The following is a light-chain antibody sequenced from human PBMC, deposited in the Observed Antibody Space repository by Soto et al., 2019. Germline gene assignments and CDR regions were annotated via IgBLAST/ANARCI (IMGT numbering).Light chain of an antibody. CDR3: SSYASSTTPSV. CDR1: SSDVGGYNY. Sequence: QSVLTQPASVSGSPGQSITISCTGTSSDVGGYNYVSWYQQHPGKAPKLMIYEVSNRPSGVSNRFSGSKSGNTASLTISGLQAEDESDYYCSSYASSTTPSVFGTGTEVTVL. J-gene: IGLJ1*01. V-gene: IGLV2-14*01. CDR2: EVS.